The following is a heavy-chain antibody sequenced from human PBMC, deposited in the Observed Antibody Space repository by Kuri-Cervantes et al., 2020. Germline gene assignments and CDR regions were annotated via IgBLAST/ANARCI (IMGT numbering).Heavy chain of an antibody. V-gene: IGHV4-30-4*08. J-gene: IGHJ4*02. CDR2: IYSTGIM. CDR3: AGTTVTTKVLDY. D-gene: IGHD4-17*01. CDR1: GASISSGDSY. Sequence: SETLSLTCTVSGASISSGDSYWSWVRQPPGKGLEWIGYIYSTGIMYYNPSLKSRVTISIDTSKNQFSLKLSSVTAADTAVYYCAGTTVTTKVLDYWGQGTLVTVSS.